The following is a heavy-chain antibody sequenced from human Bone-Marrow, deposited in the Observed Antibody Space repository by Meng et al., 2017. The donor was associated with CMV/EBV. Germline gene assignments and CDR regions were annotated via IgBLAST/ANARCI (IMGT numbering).Heavy chain of an antibody. V-gene: IGHV1-18*01. CDR1: GYTFTSYG. J-gene: IGHJ4*02. CDR3: ARGVSGSYASHFDY. Sequence: ASVKVSCKASGYTFTSYGISWVRQAPGQGLEWMGWISAYNGNTNYAQKLQGRVTITADKSTSTAYMELSSLRSEDTAVYYCARGVSGSYASHFDYWGQGTLVTVSS. D-gene: IGHD1-26*01. CDR2: ISAYNGNT.